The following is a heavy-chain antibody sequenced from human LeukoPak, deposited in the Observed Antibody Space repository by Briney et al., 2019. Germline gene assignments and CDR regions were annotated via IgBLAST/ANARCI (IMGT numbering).Heavy chain of an antibody. J-gene: IGHJ6*02. Sequence: ASVKVSCKASGGTFSSYAISWVRQAPGQGLEWMGGIIPIFGTANYAQKFQGRVTITADESTSTAYMELGSLRSEDTAVYYCARDHNLSPAEGGSYYGMDVWGQGTTVTVSS. CDR2: IIPIFGTA. CDR3: ARDHNLSPAEGGSYYGMDV. V-gene: IGHV1-69*01. D-gene: IGHD1-1*01. CDR1: GGTFSSYA.